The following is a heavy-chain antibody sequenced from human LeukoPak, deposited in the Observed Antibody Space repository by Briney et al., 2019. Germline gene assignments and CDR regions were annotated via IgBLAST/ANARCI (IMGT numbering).Heavy chain of an antibody. D-gene: IGHD2-15*01. CDR2: IYYSGST. V-gene: IGHV4-61*01. J-gene: IGHJ6*02. CDR1: GGSVSSGSYY. Sequence: AETLSLTCTVSGGSVSSGSYYWNWIRQPPGKGLEWIGYIYYSGSTNYNPSLKSRVTISVDTSKNQFSLKLNSVTAADTAVYYCTRDLSAAGGYGMDVWGQGTTVTVSS. CDR3: TRDLSAAGGYGMDV.